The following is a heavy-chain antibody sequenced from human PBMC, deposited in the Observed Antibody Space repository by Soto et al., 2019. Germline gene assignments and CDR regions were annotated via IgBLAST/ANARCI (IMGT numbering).Heavy chain of an antibody. CDR3: ATVYYRGAFDI. D-gene: IGHD3-10*01. Sequence: ASVTVSCQASGYTFTGYDINWVRQATGQGLEWMGWMNPNSGNTGYAQKFQGRVTMTRNTSISTAYMELSSLRSEDTAVYYCATVYYRGAFDIWGQGTMVTVSS. CDR1: GYTFTGYD. CDR2: MNPNSGNT. V-gene: IGHV1-8*01. J-gene: IGHJ3*02.